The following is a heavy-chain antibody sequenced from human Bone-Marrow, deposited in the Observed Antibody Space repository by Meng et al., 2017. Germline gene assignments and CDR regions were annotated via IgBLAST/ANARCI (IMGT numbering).Heavy chain of an antibody. V-gene: IGHV4-59*12. Sequence: QVKPQESGPGLVKPSDTLSPPCTVSGGSISSYYWSWIRQPPGKGLEWIGYIYYSGSTNYNPSLKSRVTISVDTSKNQFSLKLSSVTAADTAVYYCARGTRPLLFQHWGQGTLVTVSS. J-gene: IGHJ1*01. CDR2: IYYSGST. D-gene: IGHD1-1*01. CDR1: GGSISSYY. CDR3: ARGTRPLLFQH.